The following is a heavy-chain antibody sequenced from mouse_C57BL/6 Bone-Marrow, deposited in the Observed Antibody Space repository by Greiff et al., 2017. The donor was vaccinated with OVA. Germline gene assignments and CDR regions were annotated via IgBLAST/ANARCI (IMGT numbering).Heavy chain of an antibody. V-gene: IGHV1-69*01. CDR3: ARSADY. CDR1: GYTFTSYW. CDR2: IDPSDSYT. J-gene: IGHJ2*01. Sequence: QVQLQQPGAELVMPGASVKLSCKASGYTFTSYWMHWVKQRPGQGLEWIGEIDPSDSYTNYNQKFKGKSTLTVDKSSSTAYMQLSSLTSEDSAVYYCARSADYWGQGTALTVSS.